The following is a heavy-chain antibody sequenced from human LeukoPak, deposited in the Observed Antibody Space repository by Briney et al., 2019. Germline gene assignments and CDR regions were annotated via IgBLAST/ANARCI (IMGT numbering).Heavy chain of an antibody. CDR2: ISNNGGST. CDR3: VRSVTTLSDFHN. D-gene: IGHD1-1*01. J-gene: IGHJ4*02. CDR1: EFTLSSYI. Sequence: GGALRLSCLASEFTLSSYIMHWVRQAPGRGLEYVSAISNNGGSTYYADPVKGRSTISRDNSKNTLCLQMNSLRPEDTAVYYCVRSVTTLSDFHNWGQGTLVTVSS. V-gene: IGHV3-64D*09.